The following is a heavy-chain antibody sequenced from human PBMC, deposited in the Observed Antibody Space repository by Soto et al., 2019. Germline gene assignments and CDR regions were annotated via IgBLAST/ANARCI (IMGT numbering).Heavy chain of an antibody. CDR1: GYTLTELS. V-gene: IGHV1-24*01. CDR2: FDPEDGET. CDR3: ATRATGRYWYFDL. J-gene: IGHJ2*01. Sequence: GASAKVSCKVSGYTLTELSMHWVRQAPGKGLEWMGGFDPEDGETIYAQKFQGRVTMTEDTSTDTAYMELSSLRSEDTAVYYCATRATGRYWYFDLWGRGTLVTVSS. D-gene: IGHD3-9*01.